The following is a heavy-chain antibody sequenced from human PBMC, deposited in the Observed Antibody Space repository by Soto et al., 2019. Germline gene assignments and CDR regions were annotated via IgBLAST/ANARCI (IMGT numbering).Heavy chain of an antibody. J-gene: IGHJ3*02. Sequence: GKSLKISCKGSGYSFTSYWIGWVRQMPGKGLEWMGIIYPGDSDTRYSPSFQGQVTISADKSISTAYLQWSSLKASDTAMYYCARSEGTGTTPDAFDIWGQGTMVTVSS. V-gene: IGHV5-51*01. CDR2: IYPGDSDT. D-gene: IGHD1-7*01. CDR3: ARSEGTGTTPDAFDI. CDR1: GYSFTSYW.